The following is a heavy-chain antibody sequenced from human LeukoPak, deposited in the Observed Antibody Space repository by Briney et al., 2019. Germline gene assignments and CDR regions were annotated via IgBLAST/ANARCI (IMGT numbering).Heavy chain of an antibody. CDR3: ARVSHGSGWYVPSYFDY. J-gene: IGHJ4*02. Sequence: GGSLRLSCAASGFTFSSYEMNWVRQAPGKGLEWVSYISSSGSTIYYADSVKGRFTISRDNAKNSLYLQMNSLRAEDTAVYYCARVSHGSGWYVPSYFDYWGQGTLVTVSS. CDR2: ISSSGSTI. D-gene: IGHD6-19*01. CDR1: GFTFSSYE. V-gene: IGHV3-48*03.